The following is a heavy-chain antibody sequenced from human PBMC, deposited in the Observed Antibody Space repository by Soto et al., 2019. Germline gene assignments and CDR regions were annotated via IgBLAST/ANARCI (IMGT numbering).Heavy chain of an antibody. V-gene: IGHV3-74*01. CDR3: VRGIR. CDR2: INSDGTTT. D-gene: IGHD3-3*02. Sequence: EVQLVESGGGLVQPGGSLRLSCAASGFTFNNFWMYWVRQTPEKGLVWVSGINSDGTTTNYADSVKGRFTISRDNAKNTLYLQIARVTVEDPAIYYCVRGIRWGEGTVFTASS. J-gene: IGHJ4*02. CDR1: GFTFNNFW.